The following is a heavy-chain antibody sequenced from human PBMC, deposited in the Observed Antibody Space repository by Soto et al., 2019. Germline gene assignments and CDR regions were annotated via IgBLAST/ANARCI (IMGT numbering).Heavy chain of an antibody. CDR2: IWYDGSNK. CDR1: GFTFSSHG. J-gene: IGHJ4*02. V-gene: IGHV3-33*01. D-gene: IGHD2-15*01. Sequence: QVQLVESGGGVVQPGRSLRLSCAASGFTFSSHGMHWVRQAPGKGLEWVSIIWYDGSNKHYADSVKGRFTISRDNSKNTLFLQMNSLRAADTAVYYCARDASKGCLGGSGGTCYLDYWGRGPLVTVSS. CDR3: ARDASKGCLGGSGGTCYLDY.